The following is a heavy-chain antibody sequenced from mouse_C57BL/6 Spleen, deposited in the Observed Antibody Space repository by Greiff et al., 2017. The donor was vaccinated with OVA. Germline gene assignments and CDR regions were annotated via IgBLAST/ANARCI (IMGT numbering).Heavy chain of an antibody. CDR2: IDPSDSYT. J-gene: IGHJ4*01. CDR1: GYTFTSYW. D-gene: IGHD1-1*01. Sequence: QVQLQQPGAELVMPGASVKLSCKASGYTFTSYWMHWVKQRPGQGLEWIGEIDPSDSYTNYNQKFKGKSTLTVDKSSSTAYMQLSSLTSEDSAVCYCATGCYGISLVAMAYWGAGTSVTVSS. CDR3: ATGCYGISLVAMAY. V-gene: IGHV1-69*01.